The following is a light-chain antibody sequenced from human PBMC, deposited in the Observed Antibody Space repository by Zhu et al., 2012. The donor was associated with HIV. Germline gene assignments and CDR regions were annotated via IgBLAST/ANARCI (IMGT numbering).Light chain of an antibody. CDR3: QQYDTSYVT. CDR1: QNIGNW. J-gene: IGKJ1*01. V-gene: IGKV1-5*03. Sequence: DVQMTQSPSTLSASVGARVTITCRASQNIGNWLAWYQQKPGKAPKLLIYKASILEGGVTSRFSGTGSGTEFTLTISSLQPNDSATYYCQQYDTSYVTFGQGTKVEIK. CDR2: KAS.